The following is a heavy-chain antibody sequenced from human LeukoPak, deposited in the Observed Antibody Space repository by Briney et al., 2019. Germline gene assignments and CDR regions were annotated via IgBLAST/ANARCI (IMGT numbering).Heavy chain of an antibody. Sequence: GGSLRLSCAASGFTFSSYAMHWVRQAPGKGLEYVSAISSNGGSTYYANSVKGRFTISRDNSKNTLYLQMGSLRAEDMAVYYCARDRDFWSGAFDYWGQGTWSPSPQ. D-gene: IGHD3-3*01. CDR2: ISSNGGST. J-gene: IGHJ4*02. CDR3: ARDRDFWSGAFDY. V-gene: IGHV3-64*01. CDR1: GFTFSSYA.